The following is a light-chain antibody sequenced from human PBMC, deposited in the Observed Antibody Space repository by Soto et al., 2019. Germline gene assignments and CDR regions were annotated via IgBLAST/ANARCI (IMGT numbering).Light chain of an antibody. CDR1: SSDVGGQNY. CDR3: SSHAGNNNYV. V-gene: IGLV2-8*01. J-gene: IGLJ1*01. Sequence: QSALTQPPSASGSPGQSVAISCTGTSSDVGGQNYVSWYQQHPGKAPKLIIYAVTERPSGVPDRFSGSKSGNTASLTVSGLQTEDEADYYCSSHAGNNNYVFGTGTK. CDR2: AVT.